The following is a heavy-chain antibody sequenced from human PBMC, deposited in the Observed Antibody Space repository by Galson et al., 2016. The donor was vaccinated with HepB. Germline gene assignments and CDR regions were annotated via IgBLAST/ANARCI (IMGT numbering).Heavy chain of an antibody. CDR3: AKMATSHDFDF. Sequence: SLRLSCAASGFTFYYYTMSWVRQAPGKGLEWVSDISASGGGTYNEDSVKGRFTISRDNSKNMVYLQMNSLRAEDTAVYYCAKMATSHDFDFWGQGTLVTVSS. CDR1: GFTFYYYT. J-gene: IGHJ4*02. V-gene: IGHV3-23*01. D-gene: IGHD1-1*01. CDR2: ISASGGGT.